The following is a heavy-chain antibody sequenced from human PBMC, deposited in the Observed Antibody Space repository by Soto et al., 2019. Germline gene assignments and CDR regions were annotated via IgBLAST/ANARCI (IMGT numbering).Heavy chain of an antibody. CDR3: AKDQGSGGYNDY. CDR1: GFTFSSYG. V-gene: IGHV3-30*18. J-gene: IGHJ4*02. Sequence: QVQLVESGGGVVQPGRSLRLSCAASGFTFSSYGMHWVRQAPGKGLEWVAVISYDGGNKYYADSVKGRFTISRDNSKNTLYLQMISVRAADTAVYYWAKDQGSGGYNDYWGQGTLVTVSS. D-gene: IGHD3-10*01. CDR2: ISYDGGNK.